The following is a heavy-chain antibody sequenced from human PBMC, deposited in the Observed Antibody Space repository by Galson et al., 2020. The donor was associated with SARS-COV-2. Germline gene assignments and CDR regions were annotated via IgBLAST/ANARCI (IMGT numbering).Heavy chain of an antibody. V-gene: IGHV4-34*01. Sequence: SDTLSLTGAVYGGSFRGYYWSWIRQPPGKGLEWIGEINHSGSTNYNPSLKSRVTISVDTSKNQFSLKLSSVTAADTAVYYCARIGYCSGGSCYRTYYYYYMDVWGKGTTVTVSS. J-gene: IGHJ6*03. CDR2: INHSGST. CDR3: ARIGYCSGGSCYRTYYYYYMDV. CDR1: GGSFRGYY. D-gene: IGHD2-15*01.